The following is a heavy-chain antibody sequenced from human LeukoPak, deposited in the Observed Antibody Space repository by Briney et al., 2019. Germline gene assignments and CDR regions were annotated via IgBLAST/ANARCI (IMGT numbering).Heavy chain of an antibody. CDR1: GGSISSGSYY. Sequence: PSQTLSLTCTVSGGSISSGSYYWSWIRQPAGKGLEWIGRIYTSGSTNYNPSLKSRVTISVDTSKNQFSLKLSSVTAADTAVYYCARVNTAGGRAFDYWGQGTLVTVSS. D-gene: IGHD3-10*01. J-gene: IGHJ4*02. CDR2: IYTSGST. CDR3: ARVNTAGGRAFDY. V-gene: IGHV4-61*02.